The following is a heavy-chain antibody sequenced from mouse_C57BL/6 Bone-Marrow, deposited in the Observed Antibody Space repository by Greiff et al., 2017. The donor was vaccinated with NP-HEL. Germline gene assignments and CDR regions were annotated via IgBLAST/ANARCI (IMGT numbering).Heavy chain of an antibody. J-gene: IGHJ2*01. Sequence: EVHLVESGPGLVKPSQSLSLTCSVTGYSITSGYYWNWIRRFPGNKLEWVGSISYDGSNNYSPSLKNRTPITRDTSKNQFFLKLNSVTAEDTATYYCARAYGNYLDYWGQGTTLTVSS. D-gene: IGHD1-1*01. V-gene: IGHV3-6*01. CDR1: GYSITSGYY. CDR3: ARAYGNYLDY. CDR2: ISYDGSN.